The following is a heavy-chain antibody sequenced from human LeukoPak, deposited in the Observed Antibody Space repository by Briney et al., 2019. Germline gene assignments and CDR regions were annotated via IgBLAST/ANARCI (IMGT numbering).Heavy chain of an antibody. CDR2: INSDGSGT. D-gene: IGHD4-11*01. CDR1: GFTFSSYW. J-gene: IGHJ4*02. CDR3: ARYSSYLDN. V-gene: IGHV3-74*01. Sequence: PGGSLRLSCAASGFTFSSYWMHWVRQAPGKGLVWISRINSDGSGTSYADSVKGRFTISRDNAKMSPYLQMNSLRAEDTAVYYCARYSSYLDNWGQGTLVTVSS.